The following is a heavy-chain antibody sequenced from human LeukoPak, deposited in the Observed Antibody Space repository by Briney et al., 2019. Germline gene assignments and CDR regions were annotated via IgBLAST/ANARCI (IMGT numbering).Heavy chain of an antibody. J-gene: IGHJ4*02. CDR1: GLTFNTYW. CDR2: INRDGSRT. V-gene: IGHV3-74*01. D-gene: IGHD2-8*01. CDR3: TRGPVLFEKSPFDY. Sequence: GGSLRLSCAASGLTFNTYWMYWVRQAPGKGLVWVSRINRDGSRTTYADSVKGRFTISRDNARNTLYLQMNSLRAEDTAVYYCTRGPVLFEKSPFDYWGQGSLVTVSS.